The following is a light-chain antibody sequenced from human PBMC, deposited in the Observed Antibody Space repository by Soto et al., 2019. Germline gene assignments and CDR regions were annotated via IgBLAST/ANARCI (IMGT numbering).Light chain of an antibody. CDR2: DAS. CDR1: ETVGSN. J-gene: IGKJ4*01. CDR3: QQRSVWPPLN. V-gene: IGKV3-11*02. Sequence: VLTQSPDTLSLSPGERATLSCRATETVGSNLAWFQQKPGQTPRLLIYDASTRVTVIPARFRGSGYGRDFTHTISSLVHEDFAVYYCQQRSVWPPLNFGGGTKVEIK.